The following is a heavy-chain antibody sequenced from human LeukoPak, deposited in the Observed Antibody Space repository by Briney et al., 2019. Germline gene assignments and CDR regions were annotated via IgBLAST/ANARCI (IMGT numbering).Heavy chain of an antibody. CDR1: GGSISSRNYY. V-gene: IGHV4-39*01. CDR3: ARHVSVAVTNFFDY. Sequence: SETLSLTCTVSGGSISSRNYYWGWIRQPPGKGLEWIGGVYYTGTTYSNPSLKSRVTISVDTSKNQFSLRLSSVTAADTAVYYCARHVSVAVTNFFDYWGQGTLVTVFS. J-gene: IGHJ4*02. D-gene: IGHD6-19*01. CDR2: VYYTGTT.